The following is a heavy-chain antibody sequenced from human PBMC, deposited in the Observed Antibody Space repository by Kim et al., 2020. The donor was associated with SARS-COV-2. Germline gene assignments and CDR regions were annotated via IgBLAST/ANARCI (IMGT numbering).Heavy chain of an antibody. CDR3: ARRQGGGDGFDV. J-gene: IGHJ3*01. D-gene: IGHD3-16*01. CDR2: IDPSDSYT. V-gene: IGHV5-10-1*01. CDR1: GYRFTSYW. Sequence: GESLQISCNVSGYRFTSYWITWVRQMPGKGLEWMGNIDPSDSYTKYSPSFRGHVTISTDKALSTAYLQWSRLRASDTAIYYCARRQGGGDGFDVWGQGTVVIVSS.